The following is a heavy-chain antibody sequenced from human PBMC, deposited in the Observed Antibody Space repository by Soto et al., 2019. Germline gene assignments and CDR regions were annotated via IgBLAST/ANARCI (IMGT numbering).Heavy chain of an antibody. CDR2: IYYSGST. V-gene: IGHV4-30-4*01. Sequence: PSETLSLTCTVSGGSISSGDYYWSWIRQPPGKGLEWIGYIYYSGSTYYNPSLKSRVTISVDTSKNQFSLKLSSVTAADTAVYYCARDRISIYYDSSGYFDDWGQGTLVTVSS. CDR3: ARDRISIYYDSSGYFDD. D-gene: IGHD3-22*01. CDR1: GGSISSGDYY. J-gene: IGHJ4*02.